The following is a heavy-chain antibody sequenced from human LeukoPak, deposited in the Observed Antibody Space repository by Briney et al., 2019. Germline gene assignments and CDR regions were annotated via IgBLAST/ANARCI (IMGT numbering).Heavy chain of an antibody. CDR1: GFTLGNYV. Sequence: RGSLRLSCAASGFTLGNYVMSWVRQAPGKGLKWVSSIHYIGDSTYYADSVKGRFTISRDDSKSTLFLEMNSLRAEDTAVYYCARQPTGFPNWFDLWGQGTLVTVSS. D-gene: IGHD1-14*01. V-gene: IGHV3-23*01. CDR2: IHYIGDST. CDR3: ARQPTGFPNWFDL. J-gene: IGHJ5*02.